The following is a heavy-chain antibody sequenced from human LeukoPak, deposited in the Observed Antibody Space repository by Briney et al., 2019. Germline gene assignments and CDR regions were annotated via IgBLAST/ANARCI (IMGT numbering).Heavy chain of an antibody. CDR3: ARPLNYDISTGYYTPDAFDF. Sequence: ASVKVSCKASGGTFSSYTISWVRQAPGQGLEWMGRIIHILGIANYAQKFQGRVTITADKSTSTAYMELSSLRSEDTAVYYCARPLNYDISTGYYTPDAFDFWGQGTMVTVSS. CDR1: GGTFSSYT. J-gene: IGHJ3*01. CDR2: IIHILGIA. D-gene: IGHD3-9*01. V-gene: IGHV1-69*02.